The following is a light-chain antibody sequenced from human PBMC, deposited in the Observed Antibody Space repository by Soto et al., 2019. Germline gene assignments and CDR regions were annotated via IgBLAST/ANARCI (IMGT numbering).Light chain of an antibody. CDR3: QHRSNWPKIS. V-gene: IGKV3-11*01. J-gene: IGKJ5*01. Sequence: EIVLTQPPATLSLSPGERATLSCRASQSVSYYLAWYQHKPGQAPRLLIYDASNRATGIPARFSGSGSGTDFTLTISRLEPEDFAVYYCQHRSNWPKISFGQGTRLEIK. CDR1: QSVSYY. CDR2: DAS.